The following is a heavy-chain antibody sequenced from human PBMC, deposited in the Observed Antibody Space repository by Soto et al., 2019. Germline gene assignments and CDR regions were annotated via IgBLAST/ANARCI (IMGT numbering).Heavy chain of an antibody. J-gene: IGHJ4*02. V-gene: IGHV1-69*02. CDR1: GSTFSSYT. Sequence: GASVKVSCKASGSTFSSYTISWVRQAPGQGLEWMGRIIPILGIANYAQKFQGRVTITADKSTSTAYMELSSLRSEDTAVYYCARAFDSSGYSTYWGQGTLVTVSS. CDR2: IIPILGIA. CDR3: ARAFDSSGYSTY. D-gene: IGHD3-22*01.